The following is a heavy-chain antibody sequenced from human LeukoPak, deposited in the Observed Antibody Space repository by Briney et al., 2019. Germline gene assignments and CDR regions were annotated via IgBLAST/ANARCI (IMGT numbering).Heavy chain of an antibody. CDR1: GYTFTSSD. CDR3: ARDQSRDYYGSGSSPLDP. CDR2: MNPNSGNT. V-gene: IGHV1-8*01. J-gene: IGHJ5*02. Sequence: ASVKVSCKASGYTFTSSDINWVRQAAGQGLEWMGWMNPNSGNTGYAQKFQGRVTMTRNTSISTAYMELSSLRSEDTAVYYCARDQSRDYYGSGSSPLDPWGQGTLVTVSS. D-gene: IGHD3-10*01.